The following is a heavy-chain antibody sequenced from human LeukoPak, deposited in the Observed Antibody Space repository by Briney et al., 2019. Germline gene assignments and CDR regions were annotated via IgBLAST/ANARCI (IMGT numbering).Heavy chain of an antibody. V-gene: IGHV4-39*07. D-gene: IGHD1-26*01. CDR1: GGSVSSTSYY. CDR2: IYYSGST. Sequence: PSETLSLTCSVSGGSVSSTSYYWGWIRQPPGKGLEWIGSIYYSGSTYYNPSLKSRVTISIDTSKNQFSLKVSSVTAADTAVYYCARGDSGSYYAWSPVYWGQGTLVTVSS. J-gene: IGHJ4*02. CDR3: ARGDSGSYYAWSPVY.